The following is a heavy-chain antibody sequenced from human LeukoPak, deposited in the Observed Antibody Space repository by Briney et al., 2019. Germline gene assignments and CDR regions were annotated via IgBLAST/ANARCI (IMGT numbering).Heavy chain of an antibody. CDR1: GFTFSSYG. Sequence: QPGGSLRLSCAASGFTFSSYGMHWVRQAPGKGLEWVAFIRYDGSNKYYADSVKGRFTISRDNSKNTLYLQMNSLRAEDTAVYYCATQMSSGWYSGFDYWGQGTLVTVSS. D-gene: IGHD6-19*01. CDR3: ATQMSSGWYSGFDY. V-gene: IGHV3-30*02. J-gene: IGHJ4*02. CDR2: IRYDGSNK.